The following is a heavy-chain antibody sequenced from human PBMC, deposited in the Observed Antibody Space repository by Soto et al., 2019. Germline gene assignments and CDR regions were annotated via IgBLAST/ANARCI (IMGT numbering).Heavy chain of an antibody. CDR2: IYYSGST. J-gene: IGHJ5*02. CDR3: ARGAAVLRFLEWLLPNWFDP. Sequence: SETLSLTCTVSGGSISSGDYYWSWIRQPPGKGLEWIGYIYYSGSTYYNPSLKIRVTISVDTSQNQFSVKMSSVTAADTAVYYCARGAAVLRFLEWLLPNWFDPWGQGTLVTVSS. V-gene: IGHV4-30-4*01. CDR1: GGSISSGDYY. D-gene: IGHD3-3*01.